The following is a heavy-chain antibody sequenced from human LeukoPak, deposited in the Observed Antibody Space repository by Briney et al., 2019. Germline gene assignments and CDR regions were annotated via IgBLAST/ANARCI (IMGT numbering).Heavy chain of an antibody. J-gene: IGHJ6*03. CDR2: IYYSGST. V-gene: IGHV4-59*12. CDR1: GGSISSYY. D-gene: IGHD3-22*01. Sequence: PSETLSLTCTVSGGSISSYYWSWIRQPPGKGLEWIGYIYYSGSTNYNPSLKSRVTISVDTSKNQFSLKLSSVTAADTAVYYCARDHDSSGYYQGIYYYMDVWGKGTTVTISS. CDR3: ARDHDSSGYYQGIYYYMDV.